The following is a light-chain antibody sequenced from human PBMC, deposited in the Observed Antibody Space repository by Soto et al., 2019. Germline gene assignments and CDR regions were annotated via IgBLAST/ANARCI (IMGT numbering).Light chain of an antibody. CDR3: HQYHSYSRT. J-gene: IGKJ2*02. CDR1: QSISSW. V-gene: IGKV1-5*01. Sequence: DIPMTQSPSTLSASVGDRVTITCRASQSISSWLAWYQHKPGKAPKLLIYDASSLESGVPSRFSGSGSGTGFTLTISSLQPDDVATYYCHQYHSYSRTFGQGTKLEIK. CDR2: DAS.